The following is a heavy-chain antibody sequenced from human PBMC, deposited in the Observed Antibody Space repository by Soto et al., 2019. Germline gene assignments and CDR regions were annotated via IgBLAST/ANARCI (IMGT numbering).Heavy chain of an antibody. J-gene: IGHJ4*02. V-gene: IGHV1-69*06. CDR3: ATPRHRGKDGFDY. CDR1: GGTFNNYA. CDR2: LIPISGSA. Sequence: QVQLVQSGPEVQKPGSSVKVSCKASGGTFNNYAISWVRQAPGQGLEWLGGLIPISGSANYALKFQDRLTINADKSTSTAYMELRSLASEDTAVYFWATPRHRGKDGFDYWGQGTLVTVSS.